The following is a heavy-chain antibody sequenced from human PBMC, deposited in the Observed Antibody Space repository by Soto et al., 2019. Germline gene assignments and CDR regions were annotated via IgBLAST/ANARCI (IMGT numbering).Heavy chain of an antibody. J-gene: IGHJ5*02. D-gene: IGHD6-6*01. CDR1: GYTFTSYG. Sequence: ASVKVSCKASGYTFTSYGISWVRQAPGQGLEWMGWISAYNGNTNYAQKLQGRVTMTTDTSTSTAYMELRSLRSDDTAVYYCARALSIAARGDWFDPWGQGTLGTVSS. CDR3: ARALSIAARGDWFDP. CDR2: ISAYNGNT. V-gene: IGHV1-18*01.